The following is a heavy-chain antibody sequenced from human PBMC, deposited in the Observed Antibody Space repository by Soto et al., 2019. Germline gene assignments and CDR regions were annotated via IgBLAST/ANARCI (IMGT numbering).Heavy chain of an antibody. V-gene: IGHV1-69*01. CDR1: GGTFSSYA. Sequence: QVQLVQSGAEVKKPGSSVKVSCKASGGTFSSYAISWVRQAPGQGLEWMGGIIPISGTANYAQKFQGRVTITADESTSTDYMELSSLRSEDTAVYYCARSQGSSTSLAIYYYYYYGMDVWGQGTRVTVSS. J-gene: IGHJ6*02. D-gene: IGHD2-2*01. CDR2: IIPISGTA. CDR3: ARSQGSSTSLAIYYYYYYGMDV.